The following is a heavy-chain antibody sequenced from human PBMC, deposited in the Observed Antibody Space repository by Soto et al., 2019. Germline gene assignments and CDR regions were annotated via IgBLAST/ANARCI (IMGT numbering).Heavy chain of an antibody. CDR3: ARGGYFDSSNYLAY. V-gene: IGHV1-18*04. CDR2: ISAYNGNT. Sequence: ASVKVSCKASGYTFTSYGISWVRQAPGQGLEWMGWISAYNGNTNYAQKLQGRVTMTTDTSTSTAYMELSSLRSEDTAVYYCARGGYFDSSNYLAYWGLGTLVTVSS. D-gene: IGHD3-22*01. CDR1: GYTFTSYG. J-gene: IGHJ4*02.